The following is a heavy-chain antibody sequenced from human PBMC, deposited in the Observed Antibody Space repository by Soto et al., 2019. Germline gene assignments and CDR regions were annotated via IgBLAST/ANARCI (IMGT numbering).Heavy chain of an antibody. Sequence: GGSLRLSCAASGFTFSSYAIHWVRQAPGKGLEWVAVISYDGSNKYYADSVKGRFTISRDNSKNTLYLQMNSLRAEDRAVYYCARARGIVVVITHEGGAFDIWAKGQWSPSPQ. J-gene: IGHJ3*02. CDR2: ISYDGSNK. CDR3: ARARGIVVVITHEGGAFDI. V-gene: IGHV3-30-3*01. CDR1: GFTFSSYA. D-gene: IGHD3-22*01.